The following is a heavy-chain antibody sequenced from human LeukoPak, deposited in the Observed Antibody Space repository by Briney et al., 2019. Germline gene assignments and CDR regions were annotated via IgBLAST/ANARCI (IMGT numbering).Heavy chain of an antibody. J-gene: IGHJ6*02. CDR1: GGSFSGYY. D-gene: IGHD6-6*01. CDR2: INHSGST. V-gene: IGHV4-34*01. CDR3: ARGVSSYGMDV. Sequence: SETLSLTCAVYGGSFSGYYWSWIRQPPGKGLEWIGEINHSGSTNYNPSLKSRVTISVDTSKNQFSLKLSFVTAADTAVYYCARGVSSYGMDVWGQGTTVTVSS.